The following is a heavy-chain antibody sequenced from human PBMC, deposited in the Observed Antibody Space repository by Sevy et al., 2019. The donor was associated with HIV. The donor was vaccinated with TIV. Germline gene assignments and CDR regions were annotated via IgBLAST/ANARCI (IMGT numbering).Heavy chain of an antibody. CDR2: IKIDGSEK. V-gene: IGHV3-7*03. J-gene: IGHJ6*02. Sequence: GGSLRLSCAASGFSFSNYWMSWVRQAPGKGLEWVANIKIDGSEKYYVDSVKGRFTISRDNAKKSLYLQMNSLRTEDTAVYYCARDCSSTTCLWGMDVWGQGTTVTVSS. CDR1: GFSFSNYW. D-gene: IGHD2-2*01. CDR3: ARDCSSTTCLWGMDV.